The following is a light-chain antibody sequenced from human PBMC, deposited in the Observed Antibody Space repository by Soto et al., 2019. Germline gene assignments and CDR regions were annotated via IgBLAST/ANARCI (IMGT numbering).Light chain of an antibody. CDR3: SSYTSSATRV. CDR2: EVS. V-gene: IGLV2-14*01. Sequence: QSVLTQPASVSGSPGQSITISCTGTSSDVGGYNYVSWYQQHPGKAPKLMIYEVSNRPSGVSNRFSGSKSGNTASLTISGLQAEDEAAYYCSSYTSSATRVFGGGTKLTGL. CDR1: SSDVGGYNY. J-gene: IGLJ3*02.